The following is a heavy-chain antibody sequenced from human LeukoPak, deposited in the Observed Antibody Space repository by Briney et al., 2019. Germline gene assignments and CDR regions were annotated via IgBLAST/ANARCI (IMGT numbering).Heavy chain of an antibody. Sequence: SVKVSCKASGRTFSSYAISWVRQAPGQGLEWMGRIIPILGIANYAQKFQGRVTITADKSTSTAYMELSSLRSEDTAVYYCASASITMVRGVIIMWAFDIWGQGTMVTVS. CDR3: ASASITMVRGVIIMWAFDI. D-gene: IGHD3-10*01. V-gene: IGHV1-69*04. CDR1: GRTFSSYA. CDR2: IIPILGIA. J-gene: IGHJ3*02.